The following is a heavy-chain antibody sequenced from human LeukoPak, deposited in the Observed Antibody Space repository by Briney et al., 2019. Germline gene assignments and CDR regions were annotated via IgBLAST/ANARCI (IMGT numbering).Heavy chain of an antibody. CDR2: INGSGVIT. V-gene: IGHV3-23*01. Sequence: PGGSLRLSCAASGITLSSYAMSWVRQAPGKGLEWVSAINGSGVITYYTDSVEGRFTISRDNSKNTVYLRMNSLRAEDTAIYYCAKDSSQGGDYFDYWGQGTLVTVSS. J-gene: IGHJ4*02. CDR3: AKDSSQGGDYFDY. CDR1: GITLSSYA. D-gene: IGHD3-16*01.